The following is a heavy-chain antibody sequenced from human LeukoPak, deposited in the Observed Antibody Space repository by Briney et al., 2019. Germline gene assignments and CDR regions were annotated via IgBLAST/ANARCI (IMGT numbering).Heavy chain of an antibody. CDR3: AKGTGGGYFDY. CDR1: GFTFSSYG. Sequence: GGSLRHSCAASGFTFSSYGMHWVRQAPGKGPEWVAFIWYDGSNKYYADSVKGRFTISRDNSKNTLYLQMNSLRAEDTAMYYCAKGTGGGYFDYWGQGTLVTVSS. J-gene: IGHJ4*02. D-gene: IGHD2-8*02. V-gene: IGHV3-30*02. CDR2: IWYDGSNK.